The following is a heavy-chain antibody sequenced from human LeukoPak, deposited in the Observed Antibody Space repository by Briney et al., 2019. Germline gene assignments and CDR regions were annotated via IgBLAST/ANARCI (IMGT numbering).Heavy chain of an antibody. CDR1: GYTFTGYY. V-gene: IGHV1-2*02. CDR2: INPNSGGT. J-gene: IGHJ5*02. CDR3: ARAVVQLWLGFDP. D-gene: IGHD5-18*01. Sequence: ASVNVSCKASGYTFTGYYMHWVRQAPGQGLEWMGWINPNSGGTNYAQKFQGRVTMTRDTSISTAYMELSRLRSDDTAVYYCARAVVQLWLGFDPWGQGTLVTVSS.